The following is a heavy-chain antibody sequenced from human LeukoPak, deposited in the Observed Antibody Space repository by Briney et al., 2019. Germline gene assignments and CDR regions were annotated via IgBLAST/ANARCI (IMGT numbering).Heavy chain of an antibody. D-gene: IGHD2/OR15-2a*01. V-gene: IGHV1-2*02. CDR2: INPNSGGT. J-gene: IGHJ4*02. CDR3: ARIGGSNIDAPGIPDDY. CDR1: GYTFTGYY. Sequence: GASVKVSCKASGYTFTGYYMHWVRQAPGQGLEWMGWINPNSGGTNYAQKFQGRVTMTRDTSISTAYMELSRLRSDDTAVYYCARIGGSNIDAPGIPDDYWGQGTLVTVSS.